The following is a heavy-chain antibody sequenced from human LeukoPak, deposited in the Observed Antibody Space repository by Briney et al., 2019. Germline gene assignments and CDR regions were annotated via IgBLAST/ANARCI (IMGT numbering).Heavy chain of an antibody. V-gene: IGHV4-38-2*02. D-gene: IGHD6-13*01. CDR2: IYHSGST. CDR3: ARGRSSSWGGNWFDP. Sequence: SETLSLTCTVSGYSISSGYYWGWIRQPPGKGLEWIGSIYHSGSTYYNPSLKSRATISVDTSKNQFSLKLSSVTAADTAVYYCARGRSSSWGGNWFDPWGQGTLVTVSS. J-gene: IGHJ5*02. CDR1: GYSISSGYY.